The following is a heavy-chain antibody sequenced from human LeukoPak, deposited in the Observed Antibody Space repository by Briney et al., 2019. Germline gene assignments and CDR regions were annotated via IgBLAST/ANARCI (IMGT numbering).Heavy chain of an antibody. V-gene: IGHV1-24*01. D-gene: IGHD3-22*01. Sequence: GASVKVSCKVSGYALTELSMHWVRQAPGKGLEWMGGFDPEDGETIYVQKFQGRVTMTEDTSTDTAYMELSSLRSEDTAVYYCATVRYYYDSSGYYSPDAFDIWGQGTMVTVSP. CDR3: ATVRYYYDSSGYYSPDAFDI. CDR1: GYALTELS. J-gene: IGHJ3*02. CDR2: FDPEDGET.